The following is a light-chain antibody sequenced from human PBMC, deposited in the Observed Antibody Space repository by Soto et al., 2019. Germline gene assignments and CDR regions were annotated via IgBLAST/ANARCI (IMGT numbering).Light chain of an antibody. CDR1: QTVSSTY. Sequence: EIVLTQSPGTLSLSPGERATLSCRTSQTVSSTYFAWYQQRPGQAPRLLFSDASTRATGIPDRYSCSVSGRDGTITISRLEPEDASVYYCQQFGSSPITFGQGTRLEIK. CDR3: QQFGSSPIT. V-gene: IGKV3-20*01. J-gene: IGKJ5*01. CDR2: DAS.